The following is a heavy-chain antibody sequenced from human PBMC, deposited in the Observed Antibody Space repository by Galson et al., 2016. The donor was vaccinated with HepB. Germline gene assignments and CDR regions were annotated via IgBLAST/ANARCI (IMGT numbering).Heavy chain of an antibody. V-gene: IGHV3-7*03. CDR3: VRDGRGDDFYMDV. Sequence: SLRLSCAASGFILSAYYMTWVRQASGKGLEWVASIRHDGSQVYVDSVRGRFTISRDNAQNSLYLQMNSLRAEDTAVYYCVRDGRGDDFYMDVWGKGTTVTVSS. CDR1: GFILSAYY. J-gene: IGHJ6*03. CDR2: IRHDGSQV. D-gene: IGHD3-3*01.